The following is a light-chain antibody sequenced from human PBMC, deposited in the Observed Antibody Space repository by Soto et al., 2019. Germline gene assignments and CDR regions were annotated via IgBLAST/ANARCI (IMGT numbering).Light chain of an antibody. V-gene: IGKV1-39*01. CDR1: QSISNF. CDR3: QQSYTTPYT. CDR2: AAS. Sequence: DLQMTQSPSSLSASVGDRVTITCRASQSISNFLNWYQQKPGKAPELLIYAASSRHSGVPSRFSGSGSGTNFTLTISSLQPEDFATYSCQQSYTTPYTFGQGTKLEIK. J-gene: IGKJ2*01.